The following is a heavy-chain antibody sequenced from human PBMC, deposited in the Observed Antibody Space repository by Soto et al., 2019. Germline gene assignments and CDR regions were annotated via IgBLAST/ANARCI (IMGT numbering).Heavy chain of an antibody. CDR1: GGSISSSSYY. Sequence: QLQLQESGPGLVKPSETLSLTCTVSGGSISSSSYYWGWIRQPPGKGLEWIGSIYYSGSTYYNPSPKSRVTISVDTSKNQFSLKLSSVTAADTAVYYCARQYYYGSGSADAFDIWGQGTMVTVSS. CDR2: IYYSGST. D-gene: IGHD3-10*01. CDR3: ARQYYYGSGSADAFDI. V-gene: IGHV4-39*01. J-gene: IGHJ3*02.